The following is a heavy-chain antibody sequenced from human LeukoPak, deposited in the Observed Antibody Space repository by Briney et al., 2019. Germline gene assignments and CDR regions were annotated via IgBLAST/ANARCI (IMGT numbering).Heavy chain of an antibody. CDR1: GYTFTDCY. V-gene: IGHV1-2*02. D-gene: IGHD3-22*01. CDR3: ARGLPITMIVVAHNWFDP. Sequence: ASVKVSCKASGYTFTDCYVHWVRQAPGQGLEWMGWINPKTGGTNSAQKFHGRVTMTRDTSISTAYMELRSLRSDDTAVYYCARGLPITMIVVAHNWFDPWGQGTLVTVSS. CDR2: INPKTGGT. J-gene: IGHJ5*02.